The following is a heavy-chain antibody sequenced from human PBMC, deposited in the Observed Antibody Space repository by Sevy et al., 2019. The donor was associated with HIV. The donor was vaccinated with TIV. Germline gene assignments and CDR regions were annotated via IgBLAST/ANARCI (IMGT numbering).Heavy chain of an antibody. V-gene: IGHV3-7*01. J-gene: IGHJ3*02. CDR2: IKQDGTEK. CDR3: AREEGWAFDI. Sequence: GGSLRLSCAASGFTFSRYWMSWVRQAPGKGLEWVAKIKQDGTEKDHVDSVKGRFTISRDNAKNSLYLQMNGLRAEDTAVDYCAREEGWAFDIWGQGTMVTVSS. CDR1: GFTFSRYW.